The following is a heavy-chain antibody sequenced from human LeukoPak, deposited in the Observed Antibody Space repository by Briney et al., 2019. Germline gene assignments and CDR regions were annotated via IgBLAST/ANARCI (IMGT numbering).Heavy chain of an antibody. V-gene: IGHV3-7*01. CDR2: IKQDGSEK. D-gene: IGHD5-18*01. CDR3: ARYSYGSGYYYYMDV. CDR1: RFTFSSFS. J-gene: IGHJ6*03. Sequence: GGSLRLSCVASRFTFSSFSVSWVRQAPGKGLEWVANIKQDGSEKYYVDSVKGRFTISRDNAKNSLYLQMSSLRAEDTAVYYCARYSYGSGYYYYMDVWGKGTTVTVSS.